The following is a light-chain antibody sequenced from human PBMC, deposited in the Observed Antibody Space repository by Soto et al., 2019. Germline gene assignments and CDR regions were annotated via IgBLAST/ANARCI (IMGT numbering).Light chain of an antibody. Sequence: EMVLTQSPGTLSLSPGERATLSCRASQSVTNSYLAWYRQKPGQAPRLLLYGASSRATGVPDRFSGSGSGTEFTLTISSLQSEDFALYYCHQYNSWPPGTFGQGTKVDIK. V-gene: IGKV3-20*01. CDR2: GAS. J-gene: IGKJ2*01. CDR3: HQYNSWPPGT. CDR1: QSVTNSY.